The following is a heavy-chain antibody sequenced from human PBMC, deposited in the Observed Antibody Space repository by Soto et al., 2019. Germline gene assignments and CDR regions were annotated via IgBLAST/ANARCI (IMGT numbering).Heavy chain of an antibody. CDR2: VDHSGRT. J-gene: IGHJ4*02. D-gene: IGHD3-10*01. CDR3: AKKGYYPSGKINLFDS. CDR1: GYSLSSDYY. V-gene: IGHV4-38-2*01. Sequence: SETLSLTCAVSGYSLSSDYYWGWIRQSPGKGLEWIGSVDHSGRTYYSPSLRSRLTIFIDTSKNQFSLRLTSVTAADTAMYFCAKKGYYPSGKINLFDSWGPGTLVTVSS.